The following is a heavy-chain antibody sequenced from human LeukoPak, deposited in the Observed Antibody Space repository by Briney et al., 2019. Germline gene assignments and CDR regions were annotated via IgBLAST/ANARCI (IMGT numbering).Heavy chain of an antibody. V-gene: IGHV4-39*01. D-gene: IGHD5-18*01. CDR1: GGSISSSSYY. CDR2: VYFSGSTS. CDR3: VEGGKKQQWLPVPPYYFIS. J-gene: IGHJ4*02. Sequence: KASETLSLTCIVSGGSISSSSYYWGWIRQSPGKGLEWIGSVYFSGSTSYYNPSLKSRVTISLKLDSVTAGGTAVYYCVEGGKKQQWLPVPPYYFISWGQGTLVTVSS.